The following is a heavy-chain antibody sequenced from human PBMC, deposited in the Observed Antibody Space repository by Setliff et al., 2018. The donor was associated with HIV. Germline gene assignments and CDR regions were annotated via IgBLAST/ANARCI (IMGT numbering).Heavy chain of an antibody. CDR3: ASQEYDFWCGYYTWNY. D-gene: IGHD3-3*01. V-gene: IGHV4-34*01. CDR2: ITHRGIT. J-gene: IGHJ4*02. CDR1: GGSFSVYY. Sequence: SETLSLTCAVYGGSFSVYYWSWIRQPPGKGLEWIGEITHRGITDYNPSLKSRVTISVDPSKNQFSLKVTSVTAADTAMYYCASQEYDFWCGYYTWNYWGQGTLFTVSS.